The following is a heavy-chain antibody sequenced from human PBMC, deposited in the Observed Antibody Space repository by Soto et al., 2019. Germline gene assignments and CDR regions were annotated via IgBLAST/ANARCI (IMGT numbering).Heavy chain of an antibody. Sequence: GSLRLSCAASGFTFSNYGMHWVRQAPGKGLEWVAVIWYDGSKKYYDDSVKGRFAISRDNSKNSLYLQMNSLRVEDTAVYYCASTGVAAAGWAFDYWGQGTLVTVSS. D-gene: IGHD6-13*01. J-gene: IGHJ4*02. CDR3: ASTGVAAAGWAFDY. CDR1: GFTFSNYG. V-gene: IGHV3-33*01. CDR2: IWYDGSKK.